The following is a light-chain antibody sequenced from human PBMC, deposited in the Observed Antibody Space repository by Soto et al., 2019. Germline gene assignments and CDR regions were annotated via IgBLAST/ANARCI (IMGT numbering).Light chain of an antibody. CDR3: SSYTSSSTYV. V-gene: IGLV2-14*01. Sequence: QSVLTQPASVSGSPGQSITISCTGTSSDVGGYNYVSWYQQHPGKAPKLMIYEVSNRPSGGSNRFSGSKSGNTASLTISGLQAEDEADYYCSSYTSSSTYVFVTGTKVTVL. CDR2: EVS. CDR1: SSDVGGYNY. J-gene: IGLJ1*01.